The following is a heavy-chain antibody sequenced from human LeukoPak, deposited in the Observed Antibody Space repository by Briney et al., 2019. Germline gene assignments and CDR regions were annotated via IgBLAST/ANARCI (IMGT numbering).Heavy chain of an antibody. CDR3: ARNNGMDV. CDR1: GFTLSNHW. Sequence: PGGSLRLSCAASGFTLSNHWMTWVRQVPGRGPEWVANVNRDGSETYYLDSVKGRFTISTDNAKKSLYLQMNSLRAEDTALYHCARNNGMDVWGQGTTVIVSS. V-gene: IGHV3-7*03. CDR2: VNRDGSET. J-gene: IGHJ6*02.